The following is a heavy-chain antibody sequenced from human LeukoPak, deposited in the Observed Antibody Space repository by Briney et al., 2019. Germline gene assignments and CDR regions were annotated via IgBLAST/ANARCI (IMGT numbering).Heavy chain of an antibody. CDR2: IYYSGST. CDR1: GGSISSSSYY. Sequence: SETLSLTCTVSGGSISSSSYYWGWIRQPPGKGLEWIGSIYYSGSTYYNPSLKSRVTISVDASKNQFSLKLSSVTAADTAVYYCASRPLNYYDSSGYYYGPVRYWGQGTLVTVSS. J-gene: IGHJ4*02. D-gene: IGHD3-22*01. CDR3: ASRPLNYYDSSGYYYGPVRY. V-gene: IGHV4-39*01.